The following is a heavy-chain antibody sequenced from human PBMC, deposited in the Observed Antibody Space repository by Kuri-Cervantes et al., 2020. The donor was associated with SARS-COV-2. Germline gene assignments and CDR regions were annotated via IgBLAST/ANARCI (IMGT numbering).Heavy chain of an antibody. CDR1: GFTFSSYS. Sequence: GESLKISCAASGFTFSSYSTNWVRQAPGKGLEWVSYISSSSSTIYYADSVKGRFTISRDNAKNSLYLQMNSLRAEGTAVYYCAREQLWRFDYWGQGTLVTVSS. CDR2: ISSSSSTI. D-gene: IGHD5-18*01. J-gene: IGHJ4*02. V-gene: IGHV3-48*01. CDR3: AREQLWRFDY.